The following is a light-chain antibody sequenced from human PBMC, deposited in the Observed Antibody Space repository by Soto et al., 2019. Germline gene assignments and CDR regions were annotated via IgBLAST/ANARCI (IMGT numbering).Light chain of an antibody. CDR3: QQSDSTPYT. V-gene: IGKV1-39*01. Sequence: DIQMTQSPSSLSASVGDRVTITCRASQGISGYLNWYQQKPGKAPKLLIYATSSLPSGVPSRFSGSGSGTEFTLTIRGLQPEDFATYYCQQSDSTPYTFGQGTKLESK. CDR2: ATS. CDR1: QGISGY. J-gene: IGKJ2*01.